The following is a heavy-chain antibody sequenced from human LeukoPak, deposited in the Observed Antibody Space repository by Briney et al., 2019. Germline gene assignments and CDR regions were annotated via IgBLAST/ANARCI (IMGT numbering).Heavy chain of an antibody. CDR1: GFTFSSYE. D-gene: IGHD3-22*01. J-gene: IGHJ4*02. CDR3: AREGQGYYDSSGPGDY. CDR2: ISGSGGST. Sequence: GGSLRLSCAASGFTFSSYEMNWVRQAPGKGLEWVSAISGSGGSTYYADSVKGRFTISRDNSKNTLYLQMNSLRAEDTAVYYCAREGQGYYDSSGPGDYWGQGTLVTVSS. V-gene: IGHV3-23*01.